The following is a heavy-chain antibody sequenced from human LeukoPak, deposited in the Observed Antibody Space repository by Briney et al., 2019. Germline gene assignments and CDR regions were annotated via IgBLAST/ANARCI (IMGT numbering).Heavy chain of an antibody. J-gene: IGHJ4*02. V-gene: IGHV3-33*08. D-gene: IGHD2-15*01. CDR1: GFTFSSYE. Sequence: GGSLRLSCAASGFTFSSYEMNWVRQAPGKGLEWVAIIWYDGIKKYYADSVKGRFTISRDNSKNTLSLQMNSLRAEDTAIYYCARSPNYSLDYWGQGALVTVSS. CDR3: ARSPNYSLDY. CDR2: IWYDGIKK.